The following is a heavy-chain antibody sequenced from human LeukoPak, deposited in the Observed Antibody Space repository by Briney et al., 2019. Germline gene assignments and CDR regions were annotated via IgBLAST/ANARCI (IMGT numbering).Heavy chain of an antibody. CDR2: IDDGGNT. D-gene: IGHD2-21*02. CDR1: GGSFSDYF. Sequence: SETLSLMCSVYGGSFSDYFWSWIRQPPGEGLEWIGEIDDGGNTNYNPSLMSRVIVSMEKSKKQFSLMMRSVTAADTAVYYCARFSRITWGDWGGAFDLWGQGATVIVSS. J-gene: IGHJ3*01. V-gene: IGHV4-34*01. CDR3: ARFSRITWGDWGGAFDL.